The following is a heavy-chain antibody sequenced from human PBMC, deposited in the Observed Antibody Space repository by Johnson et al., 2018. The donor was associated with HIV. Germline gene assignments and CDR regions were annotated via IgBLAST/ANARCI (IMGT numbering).Heavy chain of an antibody. D-gene: IGHD2-2*01. J-gene: IGHJ3*02. CDR2: ISWDGGST. V-gene: IGHV3-43*01. CDR3: AGKEAIDEAFDI. CDR1: GFTFDDYT. Sequence: VQLVESGGVVVQPGGSLRLSCAASGFTFDDYTMHWVRQAPGKGLEWVSLISWDGGSTYYADSVKGRFTISRDNSKNTLYLQMNSLRAEDTAVYYCAGKEAIDEAFDIWGQGTMVTVSS.